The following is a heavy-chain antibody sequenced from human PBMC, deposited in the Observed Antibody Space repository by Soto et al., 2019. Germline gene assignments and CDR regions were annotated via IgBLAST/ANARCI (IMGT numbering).Heavy chain of an antibody. CDR2: ISAGGGST. J-gene: IGHJ4*02. CDR1: RFTFSNYA. D-gene: IGHD3-22*01. V-gene: IGHV3-23*01. Sequence: GGSLRLSCAASRFTFSNYAMSWVRQAPGKGLEWVSAISAGGGSTNYADSVKGRFTISRDNSKNTLYLQMNSLRAEDTAVYYCAKSPGMYYYDSSGYYHYDYWGQGTLVTVSS. CDR3: AKSPGMYYYDSSGYYHYDY.